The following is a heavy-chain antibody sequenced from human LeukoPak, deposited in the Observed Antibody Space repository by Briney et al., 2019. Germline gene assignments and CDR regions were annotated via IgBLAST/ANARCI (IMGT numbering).Heavy chain of an antibody. J-gene: IGHJ4*02. CDR1: GDSISNYY. D-gene: IGHD3-9*01. CDR2: IYTSGST. Sequence: SETLSLTCTVSGDSISNYYWSWIRQPAGKGLEWIGRIYTSGSTNYNPSLKSRVTISVDTSKNQFSLKLSSVTAADTAVYYCAREDYDILTGYQRFDYWGQGTLVTVSS. V-gene: IGHV4-4*07. CDR3: AREDYDILTGYQRFDY.